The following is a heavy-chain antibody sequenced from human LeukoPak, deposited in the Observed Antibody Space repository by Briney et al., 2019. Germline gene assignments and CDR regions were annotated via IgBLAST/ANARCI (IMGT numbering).Heavy chain of an antibody. D-gene: IGHD6-13*01. J-gene: IGHJ4*02. CDR1: GFTFCSYA. Sequence: TGGSLRLSCAASGFTFCSYAMHWVRHAPGKGLVWVSRINSDGSSTSYADSVKGRFTISRDNTKNTLYLQMNSLRAEDTAVYYCARERDGIAAAGRPIDYWGQGTLVTVSS. V-gene: IGHV3-74*01. CDR2: INSDGSST. CDR3: ARERDGIAAAGRPIDY.